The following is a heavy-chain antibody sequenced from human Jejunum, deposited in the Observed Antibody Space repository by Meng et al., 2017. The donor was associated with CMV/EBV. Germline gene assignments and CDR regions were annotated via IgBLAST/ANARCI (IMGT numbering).Heavy chain of an antibody. CDR3: TTEYD. CDR2: IRSNADGGTA. V-gene: IGHV3-15*01. Sequence: SLRLSCAASGLTFINAWMSWVRQAPGKGLEWVGRIRSNADGGTADYVAPVTGRFTVSRDDSKNTLYLQMNSLKTEDTAVYYCTTEYDWGQGTLVTVSS. J-gene: IGHJ4*02. CDR1: GLTFINAW.